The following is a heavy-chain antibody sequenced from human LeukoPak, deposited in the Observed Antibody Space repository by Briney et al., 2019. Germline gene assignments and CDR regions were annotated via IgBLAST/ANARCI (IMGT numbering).Heavy chain of an antibody. D-gene: IGHD6-19*01. CDR3: ARDIAVAGTMDYYYMDV. J-gene: IGHJ6*03. CDR1: GGSISSYY. CDR2: IYYSGST. V-gene: IGHV4-59*01. Sequence: PSETLSLTCTVSGGSISSYYWSWIRQPPGKGLEWIGYIYYSGSTTYNPSLKSRVTISVDTSKKQFSLKLSSVSAADTAAYFCARDIAVAGTMDYYYMDVWGKGTTVTISS.